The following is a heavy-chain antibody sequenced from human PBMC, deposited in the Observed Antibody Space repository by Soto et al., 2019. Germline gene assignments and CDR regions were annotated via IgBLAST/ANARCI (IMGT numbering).Heavy chain of an antibody. J-gene: IGHJ5*02. D-gene: IGHD2-15*01. CDR1: GASISTYY. Sequence: SETLSLTCTVSGASISTYYWSWIRQPPGKGLELIGYISYSGSTNYNPSLKSRVTISFDASKNEISLQVRSATAADAAVYYCSRDLKEYCSDGKCNWFDPWGQGTLVTVS. CDR2: ISYSGST. V-gene: IGHV4-59*01. CDR3: SRDLKEYCSDGKCNWFDP.